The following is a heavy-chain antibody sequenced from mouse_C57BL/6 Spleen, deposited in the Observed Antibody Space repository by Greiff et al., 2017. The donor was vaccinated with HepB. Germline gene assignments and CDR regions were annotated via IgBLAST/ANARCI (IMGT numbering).Heavy chain of an antibody. CDR3: AKNWDTTVVGFDY. V-gene: IGHV2-5*01. CDR1: GFSLTSYG. Sequence: VQLQQSGPGLVQPSQSLSITCTVSGFSLTSYGVHWVRQAPGKGLEWLGVIWRGGSTDYNAAFMSRLSITKDNSKSQVFFKMNSLQADDTAIYYCAKNWDTTVVGFDYWGQGTTLTVSS. CDR2: IWRGGST. D-gene: IGHD1-1*01. J-gene: IGHJ2*01.